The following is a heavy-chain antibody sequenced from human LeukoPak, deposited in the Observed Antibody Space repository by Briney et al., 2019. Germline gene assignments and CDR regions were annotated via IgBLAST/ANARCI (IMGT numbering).Heavy chain of an antibody. J-gene: IGHJ4*02. CDR2: ISYDGSYK. CDR1: EFTFSTYG. V-gene: IGHV3-30*18. Sequence: SLTLSWAAYEFTFSTYGMHWVSQAPGKWLEWVEFISYDGSYKFYADSVKGRFTISRDNSKSTLYLQMNSLRAEDTAVYYCAKDRYSGLNTIDYWGQGTLVTVSS. CDR3: AKDRYSGLNTIDY. D-gene: IGHD6-13*01.